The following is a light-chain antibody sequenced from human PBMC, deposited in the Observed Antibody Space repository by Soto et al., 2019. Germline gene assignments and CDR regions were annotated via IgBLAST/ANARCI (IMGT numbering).Light chain of an antibody. CDR2: AAS. V-gene: IGKV1-27*01. J-gene: IGKJ4*01. CDR1: QGIRYY. Sequence: DIQMTQSPSSLSASVGDRVTITCRASQGIRYYLAWYQQKPGKVPKLLIYAASTWQSGVPSRFSGSGSGTDFTLTISSLQPEDVATYYCQNYNSAPLTLGGGTKVDIK. CDR3: QNYNSAPLT.